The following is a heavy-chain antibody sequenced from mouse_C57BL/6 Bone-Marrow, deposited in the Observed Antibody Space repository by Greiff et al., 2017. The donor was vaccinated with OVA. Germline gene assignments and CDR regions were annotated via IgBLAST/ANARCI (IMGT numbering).Heavy chain of an antibody. J-gene: IGHJ2*01. CDR3: TGRELVFDY. D-gene: IGHD3-1*01. Sequence: EVQGVESGGGLVQPGGSMKLSCAASGFTFSDAWMAWVRQSPEKGLEWVAEIRNKANNHATYYAESVKGRFTISRDDSKSNVHLQMISLRAEDAGIYYCTGRELVFDYWGQGTTLTVSS. V-gene: IGHV6-6*01. CDR2: IRNKANNHAT. CDR1: GFTFSDAW.